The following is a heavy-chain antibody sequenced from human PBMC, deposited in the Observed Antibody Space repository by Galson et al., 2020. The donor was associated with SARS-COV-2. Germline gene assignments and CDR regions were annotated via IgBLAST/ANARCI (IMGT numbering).Heavy chain of an antibody. CDR2: ISAYNGNT. V-gene: IGHV1-18*01. D-gene: IGHD4-17*01. CDR3: GVCGDSYYYYGMDV. Sequence: ASVKVSCKASGYTFTSYGISWVRQAPGQGLEWMGWISAYNGNTNYAQKLQGRVTMTTDTSTSTAYMELRSLRSDDTAVYYCGVCGDSYYYYGMDVWGQGTTVTVSS. CDR1: GYTFTSYG. J-gene: IGHJ6*02.